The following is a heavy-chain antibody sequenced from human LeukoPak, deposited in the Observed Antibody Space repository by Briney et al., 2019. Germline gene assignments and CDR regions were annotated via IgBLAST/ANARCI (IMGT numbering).Heavy chain of an antibody. V-gene: IGHV3-48*03. D-gene: IGHD3-10*02. J-gene: IGHJ6*04. CDR1: GFTFSSYE. Sequence: GGSLRLSCAASGFTFSSYEMNWVRQAPGQGLEWVSYISSSGRTIYYADSVKGRFTISRDNAKNSLYLQMNSLRAEDTAVYYCAELGITMIGGVWGKGTTVTISS. CDR2: ISSSGRTI. CDR3: AELGITMIGGV.